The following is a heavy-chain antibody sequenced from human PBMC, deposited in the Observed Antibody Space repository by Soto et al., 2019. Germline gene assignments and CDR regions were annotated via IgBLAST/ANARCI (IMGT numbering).Heavy chain of an antibody. CDR1: GGSITSSNW. D-gene: IGHD4-17*01. CDR2: IYHSGST. Sequence: QVQLQESGPGLVKPSGTLSLTCAVSGGSITSSNWWSWVRQPPGKGLEWIGEIYHSGSTNYNPSLNSRVTISVDKSKTQFSLKLSSVTAADTAVYYCARLHRSDYGDYGLDYWGQGTLVTVSS. V-gene: IGHV4-4*02. J-gene: IGHJ4*02. CDR3: ARLHRSDYGDYGLDY.